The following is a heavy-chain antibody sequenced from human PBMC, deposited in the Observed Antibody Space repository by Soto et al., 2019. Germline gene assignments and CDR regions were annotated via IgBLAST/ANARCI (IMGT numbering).Heavy chain of an antibody. Sequence: QITLKESGPTLVKPTQTLTLTCTFSGFSLSTSGVGVGWIRQPPGKALEWLALIYWDDDKRYSPSLKSRLTIAKDTSKNHVLLTMTNMDPVDTATYYCAHVYGGYDNLDYWGQGTLVTVSS. D-gene: IGHD5-12*01. CDR3: AHVYGGYDNLDY. J-gene: IGHJ4*02. V-gene: IGHV2-5*02. CDR2: IYWDDDK. CDR1: GFSLSTSGVG.